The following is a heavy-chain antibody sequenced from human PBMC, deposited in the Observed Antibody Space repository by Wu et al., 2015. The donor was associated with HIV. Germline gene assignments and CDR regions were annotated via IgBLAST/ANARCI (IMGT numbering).Heavy chain of an antibody. D-gene: IGHD3-9*01. J-gene: IGHJ6*03. CDR2: INPDTGDT. Sequence: VQLVQSGAQVQKSGASVKVSCKTSGYSFSDYYIHWVRQAPGQGLQWMGWINPDTGDTKYSQNFKGSVTMTRDTSTSTVYMVLTSPKLNDTATYYCARNWLVPSSFLTYFYMDVWATGQRFSSP. V-gene: IGHV1-2*02. CDR3: ARNWLVPSSFLTYFYMDV. CDR1: GYSFSDYY.